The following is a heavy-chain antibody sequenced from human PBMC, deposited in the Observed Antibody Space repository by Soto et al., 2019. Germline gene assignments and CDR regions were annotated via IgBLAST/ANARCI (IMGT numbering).Heavy chain of an antibody. Sequence: SETQSLTCTVSDGSIRSSSYYWGWIRQPPGKGLEWIGSIFYSGSTYYNPSLKSRVTISVDTSKNQFSLKLSSVTAADTAVYYCARHLTYCSAGSCYSDFPYFGMDVRGQGTTVTVYS. CDR1: DGSIRSSSYY. CDR2: IFYSGST. J-gene: IGHJ6*02. CDR3: ARHLTYCSAGSCYSDFPYFGMDV. V-gene: IGHV4-39*01. D-gene: IGHD2-15*01.